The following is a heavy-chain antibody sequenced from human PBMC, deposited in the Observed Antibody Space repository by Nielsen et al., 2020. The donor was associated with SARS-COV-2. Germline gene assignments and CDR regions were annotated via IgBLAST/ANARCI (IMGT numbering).Heavy chain of an antibody. J-gene: IGHJ4*01. CDR1: GGSMNFFY. CDR2: NYNSAKT. CDR3: ARHRRSLQPYVFDF. D-gene: IGHD4-11*01. V-gene: IGHV4-59*08. Sequence: SETLSLTCSISGGSMNFFYWSWIRQAPGKGLEWIAYNYNSAKTMYNSSLKSRVTMSVDTAKNQFSLNLRSVTAPDTGTFYCARHRRSLQPYVFDFWGHGTLVRVSS.